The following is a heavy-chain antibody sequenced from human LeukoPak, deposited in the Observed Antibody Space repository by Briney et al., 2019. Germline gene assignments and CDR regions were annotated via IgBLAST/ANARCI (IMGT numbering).Heavy chain of an antibody. V-gene: IGHV1-2*02. CDR2: INPNTGGP. CDR3: ARHRKSHTSGAGDY. Sequence: ASVKVSCKASRYAVAAFYIHWLREAPGQGLEWMGWINPNTGGPYYAQRFQGRVTMTWDTSTSTAYMELTSVTSDDTAIYYCARHRKSHTSGAGDYWGQGTLVTVSS. J-gene: IGHJ4*02. CDR1: RYAVAAFY. D-gene: IGHD1-26*01.